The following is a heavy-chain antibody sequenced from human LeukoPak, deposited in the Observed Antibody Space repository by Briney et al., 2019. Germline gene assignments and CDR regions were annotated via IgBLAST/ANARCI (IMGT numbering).Heavy chain of an antibody. V-gene: IGHV3-30*02. CDR2: IRYDGSNK. CDR1: GFTFSSYG. J-gene: IGHJ4*02. Sequence: PGGSLRLSCAASGFTFSSYGMHWVRQAPGKGLEWVAFIRYDGSNKYYADSLKGRFTISRDNSKNTLYLQMKSLRAEDTAVYYCAKGFDFRIFDYWGQGTLVTVSS. D-gene: IGHD3-3*01. CDR3: AKGFDFRIFDY.